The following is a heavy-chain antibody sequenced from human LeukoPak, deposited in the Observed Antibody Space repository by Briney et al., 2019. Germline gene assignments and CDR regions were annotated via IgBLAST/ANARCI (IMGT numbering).Heavy chain of an antibody. CDR3: ASAFKMVGGAFDI. D-gene: IGHD2-8*01. V-gene: IGHV3-11*03. Sequence: GGSLRLSCAASGFAFSDYYMSWIRQAPGKGLEWVSYISSSSSYTNYADSVKGRFTISRDNAKNSLYLQMNSLRAEDTAVYYCASAFKMVGGAFDICGQGTMVTVSS. CDR2: ISSSSSYT. CDR1: GFAFSDYY. J-gene: IGHJ3*02.